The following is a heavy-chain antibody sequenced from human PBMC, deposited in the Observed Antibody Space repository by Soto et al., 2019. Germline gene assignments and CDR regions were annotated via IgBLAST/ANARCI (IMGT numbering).Heavy chain of an antibody. CDR2: IIPIFGTA. Sequence: SVKASCKASGGTFSSYAISWVRQAPGQGLEWMGRIIPIFGTANYAQKFQGRVTITADESTSTAYMELSSLRSEDTAVYYCWITMVRDGDYYYYGMDVWGQGTTVTVSS. J-gene: IGHJ6*02. CDR3: WITMVRDGDYYYYGMDV. D-gene: IGHD3-10*01. CDR1: GGTFSSYA. V-gene: IGHV1-69*13.